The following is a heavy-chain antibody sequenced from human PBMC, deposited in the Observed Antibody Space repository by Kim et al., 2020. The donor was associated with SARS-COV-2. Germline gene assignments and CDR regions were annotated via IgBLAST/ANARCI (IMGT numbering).Heavy chain of an antibody. D-gene: IGHD3-9*01. V-gene: IGHV7-4-1*02. Sequence: TYAQGFTGRFVFSLDTSVSTAYLQISSLEAEDTAVYYCARTGYDSNYYFDYWGQGTLVTVSS. J-gene: IGHJ4*02. CDR3: ARTGYDSNYYFDY.